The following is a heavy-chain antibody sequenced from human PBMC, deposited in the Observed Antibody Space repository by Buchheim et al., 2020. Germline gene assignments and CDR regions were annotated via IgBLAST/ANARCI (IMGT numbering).Heavy chain of an antibody. Sequence: QVQLQESGPELVKPSETLSLTCTVSGYSISSGYYWGWIRQSPGKGLEWIGIIYHSGITYYNPSLKSRVIMSVDTSRNQFSLRLSSVTAADTAVYYCARDWGYCSLSSCMDKQGATWGQGTL. V-gene: IGHV4-38-2*02. CDR1: GYSISSGYY. J-gene: IGHJ5*02. D-gene: IGHD2-2*01. CDR3: ARDWGYCSLSSCMDKQGAT. CDR2: IYHSGIT.